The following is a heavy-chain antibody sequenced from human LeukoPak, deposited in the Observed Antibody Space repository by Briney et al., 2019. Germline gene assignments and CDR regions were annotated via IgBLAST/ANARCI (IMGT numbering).Heavy chain of an antibody. Sequence: GESLKISCKGSGYSFTSYWIGWVRQMPGKGLEWMGIIYPGDSDTRYSPSFQGQVTISADKSISTAYLQWSSLKASDTAMYYCARAKDIVVVPAAVIGNAFDIWGQGTMVTVSS. J-gene: IGHJ3*02. CDR3: ARAKDIVVVPAAVIGNAFDI. CDR1: GYSFTSYW. V-gene: IGHV5-51*01. D-gene: IGHD2-2*01. CDR2: IYPGDSDT.